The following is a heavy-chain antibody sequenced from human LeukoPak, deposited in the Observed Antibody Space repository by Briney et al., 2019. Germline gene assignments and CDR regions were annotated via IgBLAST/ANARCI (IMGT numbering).Heavy chain of an antibody. CDR1: GFTFSSYG. D-gene: IGHD6-13*01. CDR3: AKDIIAADPYNWFDP. V-gene: IGHV3-33*06. Sequence: GGSLRLSCAASGFTFSSYGTHWVRQAPGKGLEWVAVIWYDGSNKYYADSVKGRFTISRDNSKNTLYLQMNSLRAEDTAVYYCAKDIIAADPYNWFDPWGQGTLVTVSS. CDR2: IWYDGSNK. J-gene: IGHJ5*02.